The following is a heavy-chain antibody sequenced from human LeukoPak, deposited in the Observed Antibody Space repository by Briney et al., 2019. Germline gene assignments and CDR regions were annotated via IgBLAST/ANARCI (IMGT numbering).Heavy chain of an antibody. Sequence: GGSLRLSCAASGFTFSSYSMNWVRQAPGKGLEWVSSISSSSSYIYYADSVKGRFTISRDNAKNSLYLQMNSLRVEDMAIYYCAKDQYSSGWYFDYWGQGTPVTVSS. J-gene: IGHJ4*02. V-gene: IGHV3-21*04. CDR2: ISSSSSYI. D-gene: IGHD6-19*01. CDR1: GFTFSSYS. CDR3: AKDQYSSGWYFDY.